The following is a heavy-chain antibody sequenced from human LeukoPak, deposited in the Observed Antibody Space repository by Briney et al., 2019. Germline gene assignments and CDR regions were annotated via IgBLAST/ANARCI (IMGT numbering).Heavy chain of an antibody. D-gene: IGHD2-2*01. CDR1: GCTFTGYY. CDR2: INPNSGGT. V-gene: IGHV1-2*02. CDR3: AREVVPAATYMDV. J-gene: IGHJ6*03. Sequence: GASVNVSCKASGCTFTGYYMHWLRQAPGQGLEWMGWINPNSGGTNYAQKFQGRVTMTRDTSISTAYMELSRLRSDDTAVYYCAREVVPAATYMDVWGKGTTVTISS.